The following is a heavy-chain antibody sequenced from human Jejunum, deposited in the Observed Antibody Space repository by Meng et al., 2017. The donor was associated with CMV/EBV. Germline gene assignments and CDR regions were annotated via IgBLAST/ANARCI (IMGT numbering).Heavy chain of an antibody. CDR1: GFTFGSYS. J-gene: IGHJ6*02. D-gene: IGHD4-17*01. Sequence: RLSCAASGFTFGSYSINWVRQAPGKGLEWVAYISSGSTYIYYADSVKGRFTISRDNAKNLLYLQMNSLRAEDTAVYYCARVRGLDVWGQGTTVTVSS. CDR2: ISSGSTYI. CDR3: ARVRGLDV. V-gene: IGHV3-21*01.